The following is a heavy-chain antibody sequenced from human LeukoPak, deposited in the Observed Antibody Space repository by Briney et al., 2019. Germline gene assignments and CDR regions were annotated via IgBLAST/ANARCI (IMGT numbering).Heavy chain of an antibody. J-gene: IGHJ6*03. V-gene: IGHV3-30-3*01. CDR2: ISYDGSNK. Sequence: GGSLRLSCAASGFTVSSNYMSWVRQAPGKGLEWVAVISYDGSNKYYADSVKGRFTISRDNSKNTLYLQMNSLRAEDTAVYYCARTGDTAWGYYYMDVWGKGTTVTVSS. CDR3: ARTGDTAWGYYYMDV. CDR1: GFTVSSNY. D-gene: IGHD5-18*01.